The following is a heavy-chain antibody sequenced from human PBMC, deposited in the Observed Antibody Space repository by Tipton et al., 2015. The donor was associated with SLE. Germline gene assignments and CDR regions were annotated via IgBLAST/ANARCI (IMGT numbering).Heavy chain of an antibody. J-gene: IGHJ3*02. D-gene: IGHD3-22*01. CDR3: ARGGKDYYDSSGYQGADAFDI. CDR2: ISAYNGNT. Sequence: QLVQSGAEVKKPGASVKVSCKASGYTFTSYGISWVRQAPGQGLEWMGWISAYNGNTNYAQKLQGRVTMTTDTSTSTAYMELRSLRSEDTAVYYCARGGKDYYDSSGYQGADAFDIWGQGTMVTVSS. CDR1: GYTFTSYG. V-gene: IGHV1-18*01.